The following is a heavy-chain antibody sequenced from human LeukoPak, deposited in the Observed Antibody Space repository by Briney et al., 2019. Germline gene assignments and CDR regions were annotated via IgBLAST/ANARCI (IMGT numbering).Heavy chain of an antibody. D-gene: IGHD6-19*01. Sequence: GGSLRLSCAASGFTLSSYEMKWVRQAPGKGVEGVAYISSSGSTIYYADSVKGRFTISRDNPKNSLYLQMNSLRAEDTAVYYCARDGSSVAGSILSFDYWGQGTLVTVSS. CDR1: GFTLSSYE. CDR2: ISSSGSTI. V-gene: IGHV3-48*03. CDR3: ARDGSSVAGSILSFDY. J-gene: IGHJ4*02.